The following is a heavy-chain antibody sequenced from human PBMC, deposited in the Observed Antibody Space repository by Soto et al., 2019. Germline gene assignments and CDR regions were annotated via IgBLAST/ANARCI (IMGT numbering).Heavy chain of an antibody. D-gene: IGHD2-2*01. J-gene: IGHJ4*02. CDR1: GGSISSSY. Sequence: SETLSLTCSVSGGSISSSYWSWIRQPPGKGLEWIGYIDYSGSTNYNPSLRSRVTISVHTSKNQFSLKLGSATAADTAVYYCARATPAAGRFDFWAQGTLVTVSS. V-gene: IGHV4-59*01. CDR3: ARATPAAGRFDF. CDR2: IDYSGST.